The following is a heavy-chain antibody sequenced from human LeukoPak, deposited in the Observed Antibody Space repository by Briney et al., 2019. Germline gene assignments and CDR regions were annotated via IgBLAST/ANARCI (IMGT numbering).Heavy chain of an antibody. Sequence: GGSLRLSCAASEFTFSTYGMHWVRQAPGKGLEWVAVISYDGSYKFYADSVKGRFTISRDNSKNALYLQMNSLRAEDTAVFYCVKGGGGTYRFDYWGQGTLVTVSS. D-gene: IGHD3-16*02. CDR3: VKGGGGTYRFDY. V-gene: IGHV3-30*18. J-gene: IGHJ4*02. CDR1: EFTFSTYG. CDR2: ISYDGSYK.